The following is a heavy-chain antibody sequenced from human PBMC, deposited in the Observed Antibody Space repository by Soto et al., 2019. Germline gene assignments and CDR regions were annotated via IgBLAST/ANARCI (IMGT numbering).Heavy chain of an antibody. Sequence: SETLSLTCAVYGGSFSGYYWSWIRQPPGKGLEWIGEINHSGSTNYNPSLKSRVTISVDTSKNQFSLKLSSVIAADTAVYYCARGGFWVLRQNPDQDYNWFDPWGQGTLVTVSS. D-gene: IGHD2-8*01. CDR1: GGSFSGYY. CDR2: INHSGST. J-gene: IGHJ5*02. CDR3: ARGGFWVLRQNPDQDYNWFDP. V-gene: IGHV4-34*01.